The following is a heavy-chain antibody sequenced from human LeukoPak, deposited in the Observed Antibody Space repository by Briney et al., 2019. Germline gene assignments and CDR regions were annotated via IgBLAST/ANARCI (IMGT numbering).Heavy chain of an antibody. CDR3: ARLWIVATWFDA. Sequence: SETLSLTCTVSNCSMTSDSYYWAWVRQPPGMGLEWIGTIFYSGKTYYSASLKSRVTVSLDTSKKNFSLRLSSVTAADTAVYYCARLWIVATWFDAWGQGALLTVSS. CDR1: NCSMTSDSYY. J-gene: IGHJ5*02. V-gene: IGHV4-39*02. CDR2: IFYSGKT. D-gene: IGHD2-2*03.